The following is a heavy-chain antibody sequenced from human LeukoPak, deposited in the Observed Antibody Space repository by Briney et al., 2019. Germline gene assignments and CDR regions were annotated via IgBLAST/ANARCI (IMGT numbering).Heavy chain of an antibody. CDR1: GASITSADYY. D-gene: IGHD3-3*01. CDR3: ARGIYGFLEAVHYYTDV. Sequence: PSETLSLTCTVSGASITSADYYWGWIRQPPGKGLEWIRYVLFTGDTYYTPSLKSRVTISIHTSNKQFSLKLSSVTAADTAVYYRARGIYGFLEAVHYYTDVWGKGTTVTVSS. CDR2: VLFTGDT. V-gene: IGHV4-39*02. J-gene: IGHJ6*03.